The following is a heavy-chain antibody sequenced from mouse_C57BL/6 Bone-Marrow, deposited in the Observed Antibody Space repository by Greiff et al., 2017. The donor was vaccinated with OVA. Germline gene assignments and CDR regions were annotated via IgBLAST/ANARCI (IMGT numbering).Heavy chain of an antibody. Sequence: QVQLQQPGAELVRPGTSVKLSCKASGYTFTSYWLHWVKQRPGQGLEWIGVIDPSDSYTNYNQKFKGKATLTVDPSSSTAYMQLSSLTSEDSAVYYCARKRLNYSEDYYAMDYWGQGTSVTVSS. CDR2: IDPSDSYT. CDR3: ARKRLNYSEDYYAMDY. CDR1: GYTFTSYW. D-gene: IGHD2-12*01. J-gene: IGHJ4*01. V-gene: IGHV1-59*01.